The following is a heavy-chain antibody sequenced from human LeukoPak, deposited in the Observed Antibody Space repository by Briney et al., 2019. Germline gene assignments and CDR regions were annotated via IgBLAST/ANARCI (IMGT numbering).Heavy chain of an antibody. D-gene: IGHD2-21*02. CDR3: AKMTIHGDSVL. CDR1: GFSFSTYY. V-gene: IGHV4-39*07. CDR2: ISHSGST. Sequence: RPSGPLSLTCTASGFSFSTYYWTWIRKPPGKGLEWIGSISHSGSTYYKPSPKSRVTISVDTSKNQFSLRLTSVTAADTAVYYCAKMTIHGDSVLWGQGSLVTVSS. J-gene: IGHJ4*02.